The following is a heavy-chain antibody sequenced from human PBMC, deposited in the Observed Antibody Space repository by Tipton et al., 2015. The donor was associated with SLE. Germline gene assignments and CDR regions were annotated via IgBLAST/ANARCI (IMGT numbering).Heavy chain of an antibody. CDR2: ISHSGST. CDR1: GGSFSGYY. CDR3: ARRDYADDY. J-gene: IGHJ4*02. V-gene: IGHV4-34*01. Sequence: TLSLTCAVYGGSFSGYYWSWIRQPPGKGLEWIGEISHSGSTNYNPSLKSRVTISVDTSKNQFSLKLSSVTAADTAVYYCARRDYADDYWGQGTLATVSS. D-gene: IGHD4-17*01.